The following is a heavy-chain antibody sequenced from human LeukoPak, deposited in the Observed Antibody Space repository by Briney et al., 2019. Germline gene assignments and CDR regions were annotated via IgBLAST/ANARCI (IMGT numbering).Heavy chain of an antibody. CDR1: GGSISSSSYY. CDR3: ARASPTNHDYGDYEIIDY. Sequence: SETLSLTCTVSGGSISSSSYYWGWIRQPPGKGLEWIGSIYYSGSTYYNPSLKSRVTISVDTSKNQFSLKLSSVTAADTAVYYCARASPTNHDYGDYEIIDYWGQGTLVTVSS. CDR2: IYYSGST. J-gene: IGHJ4*02. V-gene: IGHV4-39*07. D-gene: IGHD4-17*01.